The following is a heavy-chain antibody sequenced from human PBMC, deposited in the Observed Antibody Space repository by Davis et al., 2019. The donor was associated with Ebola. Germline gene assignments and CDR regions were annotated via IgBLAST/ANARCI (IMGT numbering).Heavy chain of an antibody. Sequence: GESLKISCAASGFTFSSYGMHWVRQAPGKGLEWVAVISYDGSNKYYADSVKGRFTISRDNSKNTLYLQMNSLRAEDTAVYYCARVVGASGGMGWYFDYWGQGTLVTVSS. V-gene: IGHV3-30*03. CDR3: ARVVGASGGMGWYFDY. CDR2: ISYDGSNK. CDR1: GFTFSSYG. J-gene: IGHJ4*02. D-gene: IGHD2-15*01.